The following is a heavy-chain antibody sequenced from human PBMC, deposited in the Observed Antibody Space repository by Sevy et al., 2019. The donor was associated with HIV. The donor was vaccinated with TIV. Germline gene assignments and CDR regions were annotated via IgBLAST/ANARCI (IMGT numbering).Heavy chain of an antibody. V-gene: IGHV4-34*01. D-gene: IGHD3-16*01. Sequence: SETLSLTCGVYGGSFSGYYWNWIRQSPGKGLEWIGEINYTGNTNYNPSLKSRVFISIDTSRNEIFLELNSLTAADTAVYYCARVLGILHYSYGLDVWGQGTTVTVSS. CDR2: INYTGNT. J-gene: IGHJ6*02. CDR1: GGSFSGYY. CDR3: ARVLGILHYSYGLDV.